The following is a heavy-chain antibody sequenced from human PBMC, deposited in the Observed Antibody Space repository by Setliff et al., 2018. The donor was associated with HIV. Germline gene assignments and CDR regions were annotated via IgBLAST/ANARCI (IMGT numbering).Heavy chain of an antibody. J-gene: IGHJ4*02. V-gene: IGHV4-34*01. D-gene: IGHD3-22*01. CDR3: ASGYQYDSSGYYYVTPIDY. Sequence: SETLSLTCAVYGGSFSGYYWGCIRQPPGKGLEWIGSIYYTGSANYNPSLKSRVTMSVDTSKNQFSLKLSSVTAADTAVYYCASGYQYDSSGYYYVTPIDYWGQGTLVTVSS. CDR1: GGSFSGYY. CDR2: IYYTGSA.